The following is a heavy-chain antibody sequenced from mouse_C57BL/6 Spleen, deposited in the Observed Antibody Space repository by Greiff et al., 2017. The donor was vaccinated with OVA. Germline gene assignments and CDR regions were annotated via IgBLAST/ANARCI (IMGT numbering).Heavy chain of an antibody. CDR3: TDITAVFGDY. V-gene: IGHV6-3*01. CDR1: GFTFSNYW. D-gene: IGHD1-1*01. Sequence: EVMLVESGGGLVQPGGSMKLSCVASGFTFSNYWMNWVRQSPEKGPEWVAQIKLKSDNYATHYAESVKGRFTISRDDSKSSVYLQMNNLRAEDTGIYFCTDITAVFGDYWGQGTTLTVSS. J-gene: IGHJ2*01. CDR2: IKLKSDNYAT.